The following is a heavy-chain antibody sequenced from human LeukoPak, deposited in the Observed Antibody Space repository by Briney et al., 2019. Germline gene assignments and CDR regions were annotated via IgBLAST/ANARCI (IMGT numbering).Heavy chain of an antibody. CDR1: GFIFSGYA. CDR2: LRGRGGST. V-gene: IGHV3-23*01. CDR3: AKGSGNYWWGNYFDY. Sequence: GGSLRLSCAASGFIFSGYAMSWVRQAPGKGMEWVSSLRGRGGSTYYADSVKGRFTISRDNSKNTLYLQMNSLKDEDTAVYYCAKGSGNYWWGNYFDYWGQGTLVTVSS. J-gene: IGHJ4*02. D-gene: IGHD1-26*01.